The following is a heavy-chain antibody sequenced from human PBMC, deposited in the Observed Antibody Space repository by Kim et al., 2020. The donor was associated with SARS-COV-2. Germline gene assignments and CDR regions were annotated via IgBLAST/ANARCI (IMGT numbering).Heavy chain of an antibody. D-gene: IGHD3-16*01. Sequence: GGSLRLSCAASGFTFSSYGMHWVRQAPGKGLEWVAVIWYDGSNKYYADSVKGRFTISRDNSKNTLYLQMNSLRAEDTAVYYCARERLTWGIDAFDIWGQGTMVTVSS. CDR2: IWYDGSNK. V-gene: IGHV3-33*01. CDR3: ARERLTWGIDAFDI. CDR1: GFTFSSYG. J-gene: IGHJ3*02.